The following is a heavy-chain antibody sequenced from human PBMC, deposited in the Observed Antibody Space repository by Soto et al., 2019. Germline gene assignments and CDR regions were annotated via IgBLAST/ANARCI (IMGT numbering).Heavy chain of an antibody. V-gene: IGHV4-30-2*01. CDR2: IYHSGST. Sequence: PSETLSLTCAVSGGSIGSCGYSWSWIRQPPGKGLEWIGYIYHSGSTYYNPSLKSRVTISVDRSKNQFSLKLSSVTAADTAVYYCAAGGGLPRYYWGQGTLVTVSS. D-gene: IGHD5-12*01. CDR1: GGSIGSCGYS. CDR3: AAGGGLPRYY. J-gene: IGHJ4*02.